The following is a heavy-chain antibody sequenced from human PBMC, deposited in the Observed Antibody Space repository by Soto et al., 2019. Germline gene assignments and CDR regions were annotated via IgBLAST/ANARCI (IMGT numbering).Heavy chain of an antibody. V-gene: IGHV3-23*01. CDR3: AKDRSSSWQLDY. Sequence: GGSLRLSCAASGFTFSSYAMSWVRQAPGKGLEWVSAISGSGGSTYYADSVKGRFTISRDNSKKKLYLQRNGLRAEDTAVYYCAKDRSSSWQLDYWGQGTLVTVSS. D-gene: IGHD6-13*01. CDR1: GFTFSSYA. J-gene: IGHJ4*02. CDR2: ISGSGGST.